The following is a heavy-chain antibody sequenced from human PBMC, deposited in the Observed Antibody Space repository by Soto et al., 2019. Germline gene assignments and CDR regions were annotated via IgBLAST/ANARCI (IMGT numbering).Heavy chain of an antibody. Sequence: SVKVSCKASGGTFSSYAISWVRQAPGQGLECMGGIIPIFGTANYAQKFQGRVTITADKSTSTAYMELSSLRSEDTAVYYCARTLRLVPAAIHYYYGMDVWGQGTTVTVSS. CDR3: ARTLRLVPAAIHYYYGMDV. CDR2: IIPIFGTA. J-gene: IGHJ6*02. V-gene: IGHV1-69*06. CDR1: GGTFSSYA. D-gene: IGHD2-2*01.